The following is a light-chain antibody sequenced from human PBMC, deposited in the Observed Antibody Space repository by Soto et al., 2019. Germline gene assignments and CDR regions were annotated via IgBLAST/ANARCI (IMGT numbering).Light chain of an antibody. CDR3: QQYGSSPWT. CDR1: QRLSASD. CDR2: GVS. J-gene: IGKJ1*01. V-gene: IGKV3-20*01. Sequence: EIVLTQSPGTLSLSPVQRATLSCMASQRLSASDIAWYQQKPGQAPKFLIYGVSSRATGIPDRFSGSGSGTDFTLTISRLEPEDFAVYHCQQYGSSPWTFGQGTKVDNK.